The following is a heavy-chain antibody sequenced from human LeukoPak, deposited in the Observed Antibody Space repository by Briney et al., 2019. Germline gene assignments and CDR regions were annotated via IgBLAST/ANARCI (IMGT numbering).Heavy chain of an antibody. CDR1: GDSFSSNIAA. J-gene: IGHJ4*02. CDR3: AREGFGVLDY. V-gene: IGHV6-1*01. CDR2: TYYRSTWFT. D-gene: IGHD3-16*01. Sequence: SQTRSLTCAISGDSFSSNIAAWNWIRQSPSRGLEWLGRTYYRSTWFTDYAVSVKSRITINPYTSHNDFPPQRNPRTPQNTALYYCAREGFGVLDYWGQGTLVTVSS.